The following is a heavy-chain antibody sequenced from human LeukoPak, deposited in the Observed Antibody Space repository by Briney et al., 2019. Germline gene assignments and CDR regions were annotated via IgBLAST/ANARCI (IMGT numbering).Heavy chain of an antibody. CDR2: IWYDGSNK. D-gene: IGHD3-10*01. V-gene: IGHV3-33*06. CDR3: AKSKLLWFGEYSDY. Sequence: GSLRLSCAASGFTFSSYGMHWVRQVPGKGLEWVAVIWYDGSNKYYADSVKGRFAISRDNSKNTLSLQMNSLRAEDTAVYYCAKSKLLWFGEYSDYWGQGTLVTVSS. J-gene: IGHJ4*02. CDR1: GFTFSSYG.